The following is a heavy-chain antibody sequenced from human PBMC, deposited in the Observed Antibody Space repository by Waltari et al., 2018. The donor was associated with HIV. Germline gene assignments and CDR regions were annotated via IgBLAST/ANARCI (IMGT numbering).Heavy chain of an antibody. CDR3: AKVAMTAVTSYAIDI. CDR2: SSWNSGTI. D-gene: IGHD4-17*01. CDR1: GFKFADYA. V-gene: IGHV3-9*01. J-gene: IGHJ3*02. Sequence: EVLLVESGGGLVQPGGSLRLSCAASGFKFADYAMYWVRQAPGRGLEWVSSSSWNSGTIGYADSVKGRFTTSRDNAKNSLSLQMNSLRADDTALYYCAKVAMTAVTSYAIDIWGQGTMVTVSS.